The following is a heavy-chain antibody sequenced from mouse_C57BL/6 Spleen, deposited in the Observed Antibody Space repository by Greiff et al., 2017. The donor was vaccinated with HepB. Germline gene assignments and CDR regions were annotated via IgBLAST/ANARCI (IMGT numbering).Heavy chain of an antibody. Sequence: VQLQQSGAELMKPGASVKLSCKATGYTFTGYWIEWVKQRPGHGLEWIGEILPGSGSTNYNEKFKGKATFTADTASNTAYMQLSSLTAEDSALYYCARLFTTVVHMDYWGQGTSVTVSS. D-gene: IGHD1-1*01. CDR2: ILPGSGST. V-gene: IGHV1-9*01. J-gene: IGHJ4*01. CDR3: ARLFTTVVHMDY. CDR1: GYTFTGYW.